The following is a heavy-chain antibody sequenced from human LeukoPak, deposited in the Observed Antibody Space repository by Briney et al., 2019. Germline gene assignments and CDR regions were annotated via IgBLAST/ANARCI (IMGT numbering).Heavy chain of an antibody. D-gene: IGHD6-19*01. CDR1: GYTFTDYY. V-gene: IGHV1-2*02. CDR3: ARASTVAGNHRPFDY. CDR2: INPKSGGT. Sequence: ASVKVSCKASGYTFTDYYIHWVRQAPGQDFEWMGWINPKSGGTEYAQKFQGRVTMTRDPSLSTAYMELSRLRSDDTAVFYCARASTVAGNHRPFDYWGQGTLVTVS. J-gene: IGHJ4*02.